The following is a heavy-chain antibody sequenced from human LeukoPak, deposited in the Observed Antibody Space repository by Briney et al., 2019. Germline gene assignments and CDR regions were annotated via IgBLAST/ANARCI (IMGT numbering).Heavy chain of an antibody. CDR3: ARGSVTEGSYFDLGANYFDY. D-gene: IGHD1-26*01. CDR2: INPNSGGT. CDR1: GYTFTGYY. V-gene: IGHV1-2*02. Sequence: ASVKVSCKASGYTFTGYYIHWVRQAPGQGLEWMGSINPNSGGTNSAQRFQGRVTMTRDASINTAYMEVSSLRSDDTAVYYCARGSVTEGSYFDLGANYFDYWGQGPLVTVSS. J-gene: IGHJ4*02.